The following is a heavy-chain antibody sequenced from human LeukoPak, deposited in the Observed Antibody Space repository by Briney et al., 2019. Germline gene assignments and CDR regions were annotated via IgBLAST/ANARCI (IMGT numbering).Heavy chain of an antibody. CDR2: IFPADSNT. Sequence: GESLKISCKVSGYTFTHNWIGWVRQKPGRGLEWLGVIFPADSNTAYNSSFRGQVTISVDKSIDTAYLQWGSLKASDSAIYYCARHRAIGTWSDFDCWGQGTVVTVSS. CDR1: GYTFTHNW. D-gene: IGHD1-1*01. CDR3: ARHRAIGTWSDFDC. J-gene: IGHJ4*02. V-gene: IGHV5-51*01.